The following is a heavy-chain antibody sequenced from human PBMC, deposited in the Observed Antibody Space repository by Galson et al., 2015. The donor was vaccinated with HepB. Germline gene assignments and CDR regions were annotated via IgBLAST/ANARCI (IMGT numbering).Heavy chain of an antibody. CDR2: ISNSSSAI. D-gene: IGHD1-26*01. J-gene: IGHJ3*02. Sequence: SLRLSCAASGLTFSRYSMNWVRPAPGKGLEWVSYISNSSSAIYYADSVKGRFTISRDNAKNSLYLQMNTLRAEDTAVYYCPVSGSYSTFDIWGQGTMVTVSS. CDR3: PVSGSYSTFDI. CDR1: GLTFSRYS. V-gene: IGHV3-48*04.